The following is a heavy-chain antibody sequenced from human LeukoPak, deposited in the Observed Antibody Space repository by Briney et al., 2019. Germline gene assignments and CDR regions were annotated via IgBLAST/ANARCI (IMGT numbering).Heavy chain of an antibody. V-gene: IGHV1-2*02. J-gene: IGHJ3*02. CDR2: INPNSGGT. CDR1: GYTFTSYD. CDR3: ARWGYYDSSGYYGRAFDI. D-gene: IGHD3-22*01. Sequence: ASVKVSCKASGYTFTSYDINWVRQATGQGLEWMGWINPNSGGTNYAQKFQGRVTMTRDTSISTAYMELSRLRSDDTAVYYCARWGYYDSSGYYGRAFDIWGQGTMVTVSS.